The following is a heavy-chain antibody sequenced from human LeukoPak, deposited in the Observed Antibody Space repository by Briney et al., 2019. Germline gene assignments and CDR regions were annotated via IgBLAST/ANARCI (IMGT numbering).Heavy chain of an antibody. Sequence: SETLSLTCTVSGGSISSSSYYWGWIRQPPGKGLEWIGSIYYSGSTYYNPSLKSRVTISVDTSKNQFSLKLSSVTAADTAVYYCARRSGWSQLDYWGQGTLVTVSS. V-gene: IGHV4-39*07. CDR2: IYYSGST. D-gene: IGHD6-19*01. CDR1: GGSISSSSYY. J-gene: IGHJ4*02. CDR3: ARRSGWSQLDY.